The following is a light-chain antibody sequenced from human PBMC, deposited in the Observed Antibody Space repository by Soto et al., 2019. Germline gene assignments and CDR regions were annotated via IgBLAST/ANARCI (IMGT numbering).Light chain of an antibody. J-gene: IGKJ1*01. CDR2: AAS. CDR3: QQSYSTPPT. Sequence: DIQMTQSPSSLSSCGGDRFTITCGASQSISSYLNWYQQKPGKAPKLLIYAASSLQSGVPSRFSGSGSGTDFTLTISSLQPEDFATYYCQQSYSTPPTFGQGTKVDI. CDR1: QSISSY. V-gene: IGKV1-39*01.